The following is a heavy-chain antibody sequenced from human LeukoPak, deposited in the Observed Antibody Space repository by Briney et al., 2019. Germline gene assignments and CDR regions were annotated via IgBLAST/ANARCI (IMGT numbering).Heavy chain of an antibody. V-gene: IGHV3-64*01. CDR3: ASWDFDL. CDR1: GFTFSSYA. Sequence: PGGSLRLSCAASGFTFSSYAMHWVRQAPGKGLEYVSAISSNGGSTYYANSVKGRFTISRDNSKNTPYLQMGSLRAEDMAVYYCASWDFDLWGRGTLVTVSS. J-gene: IGHJ2*01. CDR2: ISSNGGST.